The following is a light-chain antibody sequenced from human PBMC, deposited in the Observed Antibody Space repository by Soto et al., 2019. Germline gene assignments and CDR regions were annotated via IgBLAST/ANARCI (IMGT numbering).Light chain of an antibody. CDR2: AAS. J-gene: IGKJ1*01. CDR1: QSISSY. CDR3: QQCHSTPRT. Sequence: EIQMTQSPSSRSASLQDRVTITCRARQSISSYLNWYQQKPGKAPKLLIYAASSLKSGVPSRFSGSGSGTDFTLTISSMQPEDFATYYCQQCHSTPRTFGQGTTVDIK. V-gene: IGKV1-39*01.